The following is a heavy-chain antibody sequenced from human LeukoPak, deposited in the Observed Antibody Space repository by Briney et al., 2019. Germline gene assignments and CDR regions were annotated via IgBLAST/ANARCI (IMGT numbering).Heavy chain of an antibody. CDR2: INSNGDST. Sequence: GASLRLSCAATGFIFSSHAMHWVRQAPGKGLEYVSAINSNGDSTYHAHSVKGRFTISRDNSKNSLYLQMGSLRAEDMAVYYCAREGQWLDSWGLGTLVTVSS. V-gene: IGHV3-64*01. CDR3: AREGQWLDS. D-gene: IGHD6-19*01. J-gene: IGHJ5*01. CDR1: GFIFSSHA.